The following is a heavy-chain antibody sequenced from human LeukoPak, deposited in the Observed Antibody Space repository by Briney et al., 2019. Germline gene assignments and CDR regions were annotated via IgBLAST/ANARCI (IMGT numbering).Heavy chain of an antibody. J-gene: IGHJ6*02. V-gene: IGHV3-23*01. D-gene: IGHD5-18*01. CDR3: AKGPQRRSSQYYYFGMDV. Sequence: GGSLRLTCAASGFTFSSYAMSWVRQAPGKGLEWVSGISGSGVGTYYADSVKGRFTISRDNSKTTLYLQMNSLRAEDTAVYYCAKGPQRRSSQYYYFGMDVWGQGTTVTVSS. CDR2: ISGSGVGT. CDR1: GFTFSSYA.